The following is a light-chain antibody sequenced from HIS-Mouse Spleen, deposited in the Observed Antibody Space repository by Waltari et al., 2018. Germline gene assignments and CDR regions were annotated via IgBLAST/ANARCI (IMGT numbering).Light chain of an antibody. CDR3: YSTDSSGNHRV. CDR1: AFPNQY. J-gene: IGLJ2*01. Sequence: SYELTQPPSVSVSPGQTARITSSGHAFPNQYAYSYQQKSGQAPVLVIYEDSKRPSGIPERFSGSSSGTMATLTISGAQVEDEADYYCYSTDSSGNHRVFGGGTKLTVL. CDR2: EDS. V-gene: IGLV3-10*01.